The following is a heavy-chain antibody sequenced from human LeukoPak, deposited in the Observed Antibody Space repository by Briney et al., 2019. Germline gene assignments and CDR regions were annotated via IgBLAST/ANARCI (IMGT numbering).Heavy chain of an antibody. J-gene: IGHJ3*02. CDR2: ISYDGSNN. CDR1: GFTFSSHT. CDR3: ARDPASSGLAAFEI. Sequence: PGGSLRLSCAVFGFTFSSHTMHWVRQAPGKGLEWVALISYDGSNNNYADSVKGRFTISRDNSKNTVYLQMNSLRAEDTAVYYCARDPASSGLAAFEIWGQGTMVTVSS. D-gene: IGHD3-16*01. V-gene: IGHV3-30*14.